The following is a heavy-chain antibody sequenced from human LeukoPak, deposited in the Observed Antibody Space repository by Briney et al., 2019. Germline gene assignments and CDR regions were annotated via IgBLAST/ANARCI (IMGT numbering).Heavy chain of an antibody. CDR3: ARGPPTVITHITRELLY. D-gene: IGHD4-23*01. V-gene: IGHV1-2*02. J-gene: IGHJ4*02. Sequence: AASVKVSCKASGYSFTGYYMHWVRQAPGQGLEWMGWINPNSGDTHYSQKFQGRVTMTRDTSISTAYMELSRLTSDDTAVYYCARGPPTVITHITRELLYWGQGTLVTVSS. CDR1: GYSFTGYY. CDR2: INPNSGDT.